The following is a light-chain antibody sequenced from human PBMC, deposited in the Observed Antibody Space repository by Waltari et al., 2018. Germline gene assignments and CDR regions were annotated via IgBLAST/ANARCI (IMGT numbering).Light chain of an antibody. CDR3: QKYGTLPAT. V-gene: IGKV3-20*01. Sequence: EIVLTQSPGTLSLSPGERATLSCRASQSVSRYLAWSQQKPGQAPRLLIDEASRRATGIPDRFSGSGSVTDFTLTISRLEPEDFAVYYCQKYGTLPATFGQGTKVEIK. J-gene: IGKJ1*01. CDR2: EAS. CDR1: QSVSRY.